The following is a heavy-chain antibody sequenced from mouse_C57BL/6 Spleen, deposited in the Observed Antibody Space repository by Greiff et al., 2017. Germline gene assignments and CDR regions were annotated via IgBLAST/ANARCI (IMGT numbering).Heavy chain of an antibody. V-gene: IGHV1-55*01. CDR2: IYPGSGST. CDR1: GYTFTSYW. Sequence: QVQLQQSGAELVKPGASVKMSCKASGYTFTSYWITWVKQRPGQGLEWIGDIYPGSGSTNYNEKFKSKATLTVDTSSSTAYMPLSSLTSEDSAVYYCARGDGSSYRYFDVWGTGTTVTVSS. D-gene: IGHD1-1*01. CDR3: ARGDGSSYRYFDV. J-gene: IGHJ1*03.